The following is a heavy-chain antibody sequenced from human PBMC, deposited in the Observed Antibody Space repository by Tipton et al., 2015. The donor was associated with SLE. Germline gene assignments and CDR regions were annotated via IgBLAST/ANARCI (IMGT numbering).Heavy chain of an antibody. CDR1: GGSISSSTYY. CDR3: ARGSYGTDAFDS. Sequence: TLSLTCTVSGGSISSSTYYWAWIRQPPGKGLEWIGSLYFSGSTNYNPSLKSRVTISVDTSKNQFSLMLTSVTAADTAVYYCARGSYGTDAFDSWGQGTMVTVSS. V-gene: IGHV4-39*01. J-gene: IGHJ3*02. D-gene: IGHD3-10*01. CDR2: LYFSGST.